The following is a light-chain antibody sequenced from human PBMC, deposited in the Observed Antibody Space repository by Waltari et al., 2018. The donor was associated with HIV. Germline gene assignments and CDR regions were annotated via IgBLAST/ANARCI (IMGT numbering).Light chain of an antibody. V-gene: IGLV3-10*01. J-gene: IGLJ2*01. CDR3: YSTDSSPNHRGV. CDR2: EDN. CDR1: ALPKKS. Sequence: SSELTQPPSVSVSPGQTARITCSGDALPKKSAYWYQQKSGQAPVLVIYEDNKRPSGIPERFSGSSSGTMATLTISGAQVEDEADYFCYSTDSSPNHRGVFGGGTILTVL.